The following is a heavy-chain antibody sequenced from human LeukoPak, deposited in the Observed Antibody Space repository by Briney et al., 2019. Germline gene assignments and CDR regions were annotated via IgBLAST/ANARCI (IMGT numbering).Heavy chain of an antibody. CDR3: SRGGAAYARGRGY. CDR2: IYYSGST. CDR1: GGSISSCD. D-gene: IGHD2-8*01. Sequence: SETLSLTCTVSGGSISSCDWRWIRQPPGQGMEWIGYIYYSGSTSYYHTLNSRGTVPVDTSKNQFHLNLSSVTVAAAGMAYCSRGGAAYARGRGYWGEGTLLTVSS. V-gene: IGHV4-59*13. J-gene: IGHJ4*02.